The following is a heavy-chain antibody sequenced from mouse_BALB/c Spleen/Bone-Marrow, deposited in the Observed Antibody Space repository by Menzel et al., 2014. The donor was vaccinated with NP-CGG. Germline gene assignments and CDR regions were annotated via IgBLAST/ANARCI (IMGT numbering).Heavy chain of an antibody. CDR2: IYPGSGST. Sequence: KQSGSELVRPGASVKLSRKASGYTFTSYWMHWVKQRHGQGLEWIGNIYPGSGSTNYDEKFKSKGTLTVDTSSSTAYMHLSSLTSEDSAVYYCTSWDYWGQGTTLTVSS. V-gene: IGHV1S22*01. CDR1: GYTFTSYW. J-gene: IGHJ2*01. CDR3: TSWDY.